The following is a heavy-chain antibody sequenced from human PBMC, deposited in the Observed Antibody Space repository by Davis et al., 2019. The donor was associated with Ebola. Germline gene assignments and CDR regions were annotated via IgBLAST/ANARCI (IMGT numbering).Heavy chain of an antibody. D-gene: IGHD4-17*01. Sequence: PGGSLRLSCAASGFIFSSYAMSWVRQAPGKGLEWVSSISVRSITYHADSVKGRFTISRDNSKNTLYLQMNSLRAEDTAVYHCAKVHPPTTVTTGWFDPWDQGTLVTVSS. CDR1: GFIFSSYA. CDR3: AKVHPPTTVTTGWFDP. V-gene: IGHV3-23*01. J-gene: IGHJ5*02. CDR2: ISVRSIT.